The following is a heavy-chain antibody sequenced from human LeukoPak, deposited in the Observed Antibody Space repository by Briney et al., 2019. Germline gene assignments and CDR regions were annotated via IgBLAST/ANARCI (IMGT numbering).Heavy chain of an antibody. V-gene: IGHV3-74*01. Sequence: GALRLSCAASGFSFSRYWMHWVRQTPGEGLVWVSRIKEDGTYTSYADSVKGRFTIPRDNTRNTVFLQMNSLRAEDTAVYYCARDFDMGITPGDDFDFWGQGTLVTVSS. J-gene: IGHJ4*02. D-gene: IGHD3-9*01. CDR3: ARDFDMGITPGDDFDF. CDR1: GFSFSRYW. CDR2: IKEDGTYT.